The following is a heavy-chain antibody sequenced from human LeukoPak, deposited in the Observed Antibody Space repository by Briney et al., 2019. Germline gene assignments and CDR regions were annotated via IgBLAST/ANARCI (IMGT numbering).Heavy chain of an antibody. V-gene: IGHV4-34*01. CDR2: INHSGST. Sequence: SETLSLTCAVYGGSFSGYYWSWIRQPPGKGLEWTGEINHSGSTNYNPSLKSRVTISVDTSKNQFSLKLSSVTAADTAVYYCARGKIYCSGGSCYFGWFDPWGQGTLVTVSS. CDR1: GGSFSGYY. D-gene: IGHD2-15*01. CDR3: ARGKIYCSGGSCYFGWFDP. J-gene: IGHJ5*02.